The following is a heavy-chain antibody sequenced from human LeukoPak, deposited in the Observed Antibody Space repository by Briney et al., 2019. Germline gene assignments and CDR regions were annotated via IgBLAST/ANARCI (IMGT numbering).Heavy chain of an antibody. CDR2: IIPVFGTA. CDR1: GGTFSSYA. V-gene: IGHV1-69*06. Sequence: SVKVSCKASGGTFSSYAINWVRQAPGRGLEWMGAIIPVFGTANYAQRLQGRVTITADKSTNTAYMELSSLRSEDTAVYYCVKVGSKWYDYWGQGTLVTVSS. CDR3: VKVGSKWYDY. D-gene: IGHD2-15*01. J-gene: IGHJ4*02.